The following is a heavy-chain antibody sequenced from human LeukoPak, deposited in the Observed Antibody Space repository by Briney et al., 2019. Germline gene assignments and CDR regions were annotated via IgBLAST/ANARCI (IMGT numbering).Heavy chain of an antibody. V-gene: IGHV3-21*01. CDR2: ISSSSSYI. D-gene: IGHD4-11*01. Sequence: GGSLRLSCAASGFTFSSYAMHWVRQAPGKGLEWVSSISSSSSYIYYADSVKGRFTISRDNAKNSLYLQMNSLRAEDTAVYYCAVTTGLNAFDIWGQGTMVTVSS. CDR3: AVTTGLNAFDI. J-gene: IGHJ3*02. CDR1: GFTFSSYA.